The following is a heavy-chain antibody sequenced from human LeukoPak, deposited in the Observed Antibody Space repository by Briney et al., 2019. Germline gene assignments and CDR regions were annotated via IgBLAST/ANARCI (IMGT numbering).Heavy chain of an antibody. Sequence: SETLSLTCAVYGGSFSGYYWSWIRQPPGEGLEWIGEINHSGSTNYNPSLKSRVTISVDTSKNQFSLKLSSVTAADTAVYYCATRGGSYHRRDYWGQGTLVTVSS. CDR2: INHSGST. D-gene: IGHD3-16*02. J-gene: IGHJ4*02. CDR1: GGSFSGYY. V-gene: IGHV4-34*01. CDR3: ATRGGSYHRRDY.